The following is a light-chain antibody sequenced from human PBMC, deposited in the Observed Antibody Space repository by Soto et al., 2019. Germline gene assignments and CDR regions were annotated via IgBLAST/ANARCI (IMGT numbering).Light chain of an antibody. V-gene: IGKV3-11*01. CDR2: NSS. CDR3: QQCNNWPPIT. J-gene: IGKJ5*01. CDR1: QSVSKC. Sequence: EIVLTQSPATLSLSPGERATLSCRASQSVSKCLAWYQQKPGQAPRLLIYNSSARVTGIPARFSGSGSGTDFTLTISSLEPEDFVVYYCQQCNNWPPITFGQGTRLEIK.